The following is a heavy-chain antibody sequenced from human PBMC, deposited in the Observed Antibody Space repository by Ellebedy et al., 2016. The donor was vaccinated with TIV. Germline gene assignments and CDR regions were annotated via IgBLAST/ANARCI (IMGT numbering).Heavy chain of an antibody. CDR3: AILVVPATIPFDL. CDR1: GYTFSAHY. CDR2: VNPNTGGT. D-gene: IGHD2-2*01. V-gene: IGHV1-2*02. J-gene: IGHJ3*01. Sequence: ASVKVSXXASGYTFSAHYMHWVRQAPGQGLEWLGWVNPNTGGTNYAQKFQGRVTMTRDTSITTAYMELSRLRSDDTALYYCAILVVPATIPFDLWGQGTMVTVSS.